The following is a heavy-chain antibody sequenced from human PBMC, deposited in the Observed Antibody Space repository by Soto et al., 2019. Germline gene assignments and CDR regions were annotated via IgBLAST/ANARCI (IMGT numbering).Heavy chain of an antibody. CDR3: AREELPPGTSFNSWFDP. J-gene: IGHJ5*02. Sequence: GGSLRLSCAASGFTFSKYWMHWVRQVPGEGLVWVSSISGSSTYIYYADSVRGRFTISRDNAKNSVHLQMNSLRVEDTAVYFCAREELPPGTSFNSWFDPWGQGTLVPVSS. CDR1: GFTFSKYW. CDR2: ISGSSTYI. D-gene: IGHD1-1*01. V-gene: IGHV3-21*01.